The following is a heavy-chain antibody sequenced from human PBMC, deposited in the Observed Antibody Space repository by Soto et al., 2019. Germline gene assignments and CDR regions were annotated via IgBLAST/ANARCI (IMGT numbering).Heavy chain of an antibody. V-gene: IGHV3-7*01. Sequence: PWGSLRLSCAASGFAFSSYWIIFLRHSPWKWLEWVANIKQDGSEKYYVDSVKGRFTISRDNAKNSLYLQMNSLRAEDTAVYYCAREEGEYDFWSGYHALGAFDIWGQGTMVTVSS. CDR3: AREEGEYDFWSGYHALGAFDI. CDR2: IKQDGSEK. D-gene: IGHD3-3*01. CDR1: GFAFSSYW. J-gene: IGHJ3*02.